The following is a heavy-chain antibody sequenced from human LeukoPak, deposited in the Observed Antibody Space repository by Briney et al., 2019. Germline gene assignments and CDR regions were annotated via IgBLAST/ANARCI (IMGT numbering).Heavy chain of an antibody. CDR3: AKDTQGTMVRGYYGMDV. CDR1: GFTFNSYA. V-gene: IGHV3-23*01. CDR2: ISGSGGST. Sequence: GGSLRLSCAASGFTFNSYAMSWVRQAPGKGLEWVSAISGSGGSTYYADSVKGRFTISRDNSKNTLYLQMNSLRAEDTAVYYCAKDTQGTMVRGYYGMDVWGQGTTVTVSS. J-gene: IGHJ6*02. D-gene: IGHD3-10*01.